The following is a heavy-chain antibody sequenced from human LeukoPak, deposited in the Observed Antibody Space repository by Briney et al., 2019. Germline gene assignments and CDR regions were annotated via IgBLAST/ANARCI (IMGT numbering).Heavy chain of an antibody. CDR1: GFTFRRHW. Sequence: GGSLRLSCAASGFTFRRHWMSWVRQAPGKGLEWVANMRDDGSEEFYVNSVKGRFTISRDNAKNSLYLQMDSLRAEDTAVYYCARVYFGSWYLFDYWGQGTLVTVSS. CDR2: MRDDGSEE. CDR3: ARVYFGSWYLFDY. J-gene: IGHJ4*02. D-gene: IGHD6-13*01. V-gene: IGHV3-7*01.